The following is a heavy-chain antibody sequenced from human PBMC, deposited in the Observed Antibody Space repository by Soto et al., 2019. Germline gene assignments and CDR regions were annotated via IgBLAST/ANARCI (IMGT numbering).Heavy chain of an antibody. J-gene: IGHJ5*02. CDR2: INHSGST. Sequence: QVQLQQWGAGLLKPSETLSLTCAVYGGSFSGYYWSWIRQPPGKGLEWIGEINHSGSTNYNPSLKSRVTISVDTSKNQFSLKLSSVTAADTAVYYCARGRPPPAYCSSTSCYDGPPFDPWGQGTLVTVSS. CDR1: GGSFSGYY. D-gene: IGHD2-2*01. V-gene: IGHV4-34*01. CDR3: ARGRPPPAYCSSTSCYDGPPFDP.